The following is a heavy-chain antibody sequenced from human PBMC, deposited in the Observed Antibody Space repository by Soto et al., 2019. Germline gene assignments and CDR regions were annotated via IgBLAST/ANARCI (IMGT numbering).Heavy chain of an antibody. D-gene: IGHD2-2*01. V-gene: IGHV4-34*01. CDR3: ARGGRIVVPAANDAFDI. CDR1: GGSFSGYY. CDR2: INHSGST. J-gene: IGHJ3*02. Sequence: SDTLSLTCAVYGGSFSGYYWSWIRQPPGKGLEWIGEINHSGSTNYNPSLKSRVTISVDTSKNQFSLKLSSVTAADTAVYYCARGGRIVVPAANDAFDIWGQGTMVTVSS.